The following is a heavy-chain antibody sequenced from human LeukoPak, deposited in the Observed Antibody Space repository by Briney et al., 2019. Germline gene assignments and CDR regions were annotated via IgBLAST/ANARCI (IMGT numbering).Heavy chain of an antibody. CDR2: ISYDGSNK. CDR3: AKDRVRGVIREDYFDY. D-gene: IGHD3-10*01. Sequence: PGGSLRLSCAASGFTFSSYGMHWVRQAPGKGLEWLAVISYDGSNKYYADSVKGRFTISRDNSKNTLYLQMHSLRAEDTAVYYCAKDRVRGVIREDYFDYWGQGTLVTVSS. CDR1: GFTFSSYG. V-gene: IGHV3-30*18. J-gene: IGHJ4*02.